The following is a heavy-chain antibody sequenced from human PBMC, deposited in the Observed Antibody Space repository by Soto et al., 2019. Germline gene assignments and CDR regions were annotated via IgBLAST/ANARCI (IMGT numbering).Heavy chain of an antibody. CDR2: ISSSSSTI. Sequence: GGSLRLSCAASGFTFSSYSMNWVRQAPGKGLEWVSYISSSSSTIYYADSVKGRFTISRDNAKNSPYLQMNSLRAEDTAVYYCARDLNLGSFDYWGQGTLVTVSS. CDR1: GFTFSSYS. CDR3: ARDLNLGSFDY. J-gene: IGHJ4*02. V-gene: IGHV3-48*01.